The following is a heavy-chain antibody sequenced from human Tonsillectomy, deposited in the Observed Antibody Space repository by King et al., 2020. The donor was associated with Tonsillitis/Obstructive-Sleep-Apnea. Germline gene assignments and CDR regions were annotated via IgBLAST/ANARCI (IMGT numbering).Heavy chain of an antibody. CDR2: IKQDGSEK. Sequence: VQLVESGGGLVQPGGSLRVSCAASGFTFSSHWMSWGRQAPGKGLEWVANIKQDGSEKHYVDSVKGRLTISRDNAKNSLYLQMNSLRDEHTAVYYCARVVGGIIYYWGQGTLFTVSS. CDR3: ARVVGGIIYY. D-gene: IGHD3-16*01. CDR1: GFTFSSHW. J-gene: IGHJ4*02. V-gene: IGHV3-7*03.